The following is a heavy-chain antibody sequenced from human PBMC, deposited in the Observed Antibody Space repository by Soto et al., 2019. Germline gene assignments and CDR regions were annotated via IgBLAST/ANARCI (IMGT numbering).Heavy chain of an antibody. Sequence: PSETLSLTCDVSSVSITSSNWWTWVRQPPGKGLEWIGKISHSGTVNYNATLRSRVIISVDKPKNQLPLKLMSVTAADTAVYYCARDYDGFDYWGQGILVTVSS. V-gene: IGHV4-4*02. CDR3: ARDYDGFDY. CDR1: SVSITSSNW. CDR2: ISHSGTV. J-gene: IGHJ4*02. D-gene: IGHD3-16*01.